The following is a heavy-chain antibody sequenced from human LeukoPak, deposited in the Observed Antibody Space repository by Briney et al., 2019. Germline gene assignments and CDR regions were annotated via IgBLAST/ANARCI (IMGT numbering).Heavy chain of an antibody. Sequence: QPGGSLRLSCAASGFTFSSYWMSWVRQAPGKGLEWVANIKQDGSEKYYVDSVKDRFTISRDNAKNSLYLQMNSLRAEDTAVYYCAREDTDIVVVPAANHFDYWGQGTLVTVSS. J-gene: IGHJ4*02. CDR1: GFTFSSYW. D-gene: IGHD2-2*01. V-gene: IGHV3-7*01. CDR2: IKQDGSEK. CDR3: AREDTDIVVVPAANHFDY.